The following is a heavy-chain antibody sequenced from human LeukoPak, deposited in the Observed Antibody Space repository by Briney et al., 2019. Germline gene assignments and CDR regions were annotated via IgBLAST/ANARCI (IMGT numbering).Heavy chain of an antibody. Sequence: GGSLRLSCAASGFTFRTYWMSWVRQAPGKGLEWVANIKQDGNEKYYVDSVKGRFTISRDNAKNSLDLQMNSLRAEDTAVYYCARDTLGEGEDANYAVYYFDYWGQGTVVTVSS. CDR3: ARDTLGEGEDANYAVYYFDY. V-gene: IGHV3-7*01. J-gene: IGHJ4*02. CDR1: GFTFRTYW. D-gene: IGHD4/OR15-4a*01. CDR2: IKQDGNEK.